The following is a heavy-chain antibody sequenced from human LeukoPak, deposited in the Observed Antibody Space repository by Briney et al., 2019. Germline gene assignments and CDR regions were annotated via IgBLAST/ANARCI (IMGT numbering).Heavy chain of an antibody. V-gene: IGHV3-74*01. J-gene: IGHJ4*02. CDR3: ARGSYYYGSGGVDY. CDR2: INSDGSST. D-gene: IGHD3-10*01. Sequence: PGGSLRRSCAASGFTFSSYWLHWVRQAPGKGLVWVSRINSDGSSTSYADYGKGRFTISRDNAKNTLYLQMNSLRAEDTAVYYCARGSYYYGSGGVDYWGQGTLVTVSS. CDR1: GFTFSSYW.